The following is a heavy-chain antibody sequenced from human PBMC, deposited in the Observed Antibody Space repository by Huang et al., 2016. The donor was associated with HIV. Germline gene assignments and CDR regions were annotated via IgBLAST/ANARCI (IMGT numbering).Heavy chain of an antibody. CDR1: GFILSNYG. J-gene: IGHJ4*02. CDR3: ARGDYYDSSGYHPGYFDY. V-gene: IGHV3-33*04. D-gene: IGHD3-22*01. Sequence: VQLLESGGGVVQPGKSLRLSCATSGFILSNYGMHWVRQAPGKGLRCVAFRSNDGMKKNDAGSVRGRFTVGRDNGNNTLFLQMRSLGVDDTAVYYCARGDYYDSSGYHPGYFDYWGQGILVTVSS. CDR2: RSNDGMKK.